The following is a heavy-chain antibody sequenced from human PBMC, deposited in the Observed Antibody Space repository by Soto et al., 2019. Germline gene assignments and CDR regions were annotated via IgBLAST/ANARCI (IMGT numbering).Heavy chain of an antibody. J-gene: IGHJ5*02. CDR2: ISAYNGNT. CDR3: ARVGGKDTIFGVVIMGNNWFDP. D-gene: IGHD3-3*01. CDR1: GYTFTSYG. V-gene: IGHV1-18*01. Sequence: SVKDSCDASGYTFTSYGISWGRQAPVEGLEWMGWISAYNGNTNYAQKLQGRVTMTTDTSTSTAYMELRSLRSDDTAVYYCARVGGKDTIFGVVIMGNNWFDPWGQGTLVTVSS.